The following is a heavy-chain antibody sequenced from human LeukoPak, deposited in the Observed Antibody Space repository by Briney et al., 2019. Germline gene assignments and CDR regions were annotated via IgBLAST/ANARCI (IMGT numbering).Heavy chain of an antibody. CDR2: IIYPGYST. CDR1: GFTFSNHA. J-gene: IGHJ5*01. CDR3: AQNRVSIFGVVEDCFDS. V-gene: IGHV3-23*01. D-gene: IGHD3-3*02. Sequence: GGSLRLSCAASGFTFSNHAMRGVRQAPAKGLEGVSAIIYPGYSTYYAPSVKSRFTISIDNSKNPLYLQMDTLIAEDTALYYCAQNRVSIFGVVEDCFDSGGQGTVVTVS.